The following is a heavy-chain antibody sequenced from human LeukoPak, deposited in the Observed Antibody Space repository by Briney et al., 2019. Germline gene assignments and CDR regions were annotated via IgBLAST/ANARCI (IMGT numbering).Heavy chain of an antibody. J-gene: IGHJ3*02. CDR2: IIPIFGTA. Sequence: GASVKVSCKASGYTFTGYYMHWVRQAPGQGLEWMGGIIPIFGTANYAQKLQGRVTMTTDTSTSTAYMELRSLRSDDTAVYYCARDGAFDIWGQGTMVTVSS. CDR3: ARDGAFDI. CDR1: GYTFTGYY. V-gene: IGHV1-18*04.